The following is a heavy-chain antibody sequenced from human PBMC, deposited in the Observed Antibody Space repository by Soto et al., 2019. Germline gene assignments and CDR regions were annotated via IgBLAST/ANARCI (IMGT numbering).Heavy chain of an antibody. CDR2: LYDSGST. J-gene: IGHJ4*02. V-gene: IGHV4-59*12. CDR3: ARDPDCSGGSCYPYYFDY. D-gene: IGHD2-15*01. Sequence: SETLSLTCTVSGGSISSYHWTWIRQPPGKGLEWIGLLYDSGSTSYNPSLKSRVAISVDTSKNQFSLKLNSVTAADTAVYYCARDPDCSGGSCYPYYFDYWGQGTLVTVSS. CDR1: GGSISSYH.